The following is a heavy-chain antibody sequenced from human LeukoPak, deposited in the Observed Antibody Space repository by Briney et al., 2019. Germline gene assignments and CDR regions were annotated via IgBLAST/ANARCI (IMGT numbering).Heavy chain of an antibody. J-gene: IGHJ3*02. CDR3: ARARTYCSGGSCYTPDAFDI. V-gene: IGHV3-21*01. CDR1: GFTFSSYT. CDR2: ISGSSYYI. D-gene: IGHD2-15*01. Sequence: GGSLRLSCAASGFTFSSYTINWVRQAPGKGLEWVSSISGSSYYIYYADSVRGRFTISRDNAKNSGYLQMNSLRAEDTAVYYCARARTYCSGGSCYTPDAFDIWGQGTMVTVSS.